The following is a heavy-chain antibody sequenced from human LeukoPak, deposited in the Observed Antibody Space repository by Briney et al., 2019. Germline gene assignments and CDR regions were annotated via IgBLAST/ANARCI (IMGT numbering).Heavy chain of an antibody. CDR3: ARDLQIGVAAAGTAVDY. CDR2: ISSSSSYI. CDR1: GFTFSSYS. Sequence: GGSLRLSCAASGFTFSSYSMNWVRQAPGKGLEWVSSISSSSSYIYYADSVKGRFTTSRDNAKNSLYLQMNSLRAEDTAVYYCARDLQIGVAAAGTAVDYWGQGTLVTVSS. V-gene: IGHV3-21*01. J-gene: IGHJ4*02. D-gene: IGHD6-13*01.